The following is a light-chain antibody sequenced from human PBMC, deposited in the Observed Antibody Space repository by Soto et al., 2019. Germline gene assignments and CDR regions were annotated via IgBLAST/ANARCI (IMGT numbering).Light chain of an antibody. CDR2: AAS. CDR3: QQSYSTPRNT. V-gene: IGKV1-39*01. J-gene: IGKJ4*01. CDR1: QSISSY. Sequence: DIPMTQSPSSLSASVGDRVTITCRASQSISSYLNWYQQKPGKAPKLLIYAASSLQSGVPSRFSGSGSGTDFTLTISSLQPEDFATYYCQQSYSTPRNTFGGGTKVEIK.